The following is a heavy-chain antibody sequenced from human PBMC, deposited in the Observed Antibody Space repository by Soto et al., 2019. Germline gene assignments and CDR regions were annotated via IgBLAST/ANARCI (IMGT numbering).Heavy chain of an antibody. Sequence: EVQLVESGGGLVQPGGSLRLSCAASGFTFSSYWMSWVRQAPGKGLEWVANIKQDGSEKYYVDSVKGRFTISRDNAKNSLYMQMHSLRAEDTAVYYCARVGCSSTSCYSLSYYYYYMDVWGKGITATVSS. D-gene: IGHD2-2*01. J-gene: IGHJ6*03. V-gene: IGHV3-7*01. CDR2: IKQDGSEK. CDR3: ARVGCSSTSCYSLSYYYYYMDV. CDR1: GFTFSSYW.